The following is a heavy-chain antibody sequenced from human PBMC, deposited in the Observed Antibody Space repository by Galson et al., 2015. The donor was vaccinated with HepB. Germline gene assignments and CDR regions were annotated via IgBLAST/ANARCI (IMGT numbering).Heavy chain of an antibody. CDR2: IKQDGGEK. J-gene: IGHJ2*01. CDR3: ARFPHDVWTGYYPNWYFDL. D-gene: IGHD3/OR15-3a*01. CDR1: GFSFSNYW. Sequence: SLRLSCAASGFSFSNYWMSWVRQAPGKGLQWVANIKQDGGEKYYVDSVKGRFSISRDNAKNLLYLQMDILRPEDTAVFYCARFPHDVWTGYYPNWYFDLWGRRTLVTVSS. V-gene: IGHV3-7*01.